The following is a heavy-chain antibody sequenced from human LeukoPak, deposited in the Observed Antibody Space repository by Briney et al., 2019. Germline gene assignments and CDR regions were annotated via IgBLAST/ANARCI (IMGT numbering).Heavy chain of an antibody. J-gene: IGHJ3*02. CDR3: ARGRGYYDSSGYDDAFDI. Sequence: SETLSLTCEVSGGSISSSNWWSWVRQPPGQGLEWIGEINHSGSTNYNPSLKSRVTISVDTSKNQFSLKLSSVTAADTAVYYCARGRGYYDSSGYDDAFDIWGQGTMVTVSS. D-gene: IGHD3-22*01. CDR1: GGSISSSNW. CDR2: INHSGST. V-gene: IGHV4-4*02.